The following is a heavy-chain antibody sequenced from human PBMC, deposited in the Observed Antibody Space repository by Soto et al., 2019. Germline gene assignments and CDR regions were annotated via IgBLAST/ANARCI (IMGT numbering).Heavy chain of an antibody. J-gene: IGHJ6*02. CDR3: ARAGDEGSGYDYGYYYYGMDV. CDR2: ISSSGSTI. CDR1: GFTFSDYY. D-gene: IGHD5-12*01. V-gene: IGHV3-11*01. Sequence: GGSLRLSCAASGFTFSDYYMSWIRQAPGKGLEWVSYISSSGSTIYYADSVKGRFTISRDNAKNSLYLQMNSLRAEDTAVYYCARAGDEGSGYDYGYYYYGMDVWGQGTTVTVSS.